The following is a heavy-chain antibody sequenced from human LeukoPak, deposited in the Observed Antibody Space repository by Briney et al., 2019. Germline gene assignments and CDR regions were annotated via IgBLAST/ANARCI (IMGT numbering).Heavy chain of an antibody. CDR3: ARAYSSSWYLNWFDP. CDR2: IYHSGST. CDR1: GYSISSGYY. D-gene: IGHD6-13*01. Sequence: SETLSLTCTVSGYSISSGYYWGWIRQPPGKGLEGIGNIYHSGSTYYNPSLKSRVTISVDTSKNQFSLKLNSMIAADTAVYYCARAYSSSWYLNWFDPWGQGTLVTVSS. V-gene: IGHV4-38-2*02. J-gene: IGHJ5*02.